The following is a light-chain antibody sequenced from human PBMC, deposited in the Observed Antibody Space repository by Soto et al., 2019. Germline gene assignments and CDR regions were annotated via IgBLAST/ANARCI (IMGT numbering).Light chain of an antibody. CDR1: SSDVGTYNY. CDR3: SSYTSNSALVV. Sequence: QSALTQPASVSGSPGQSITISCTGTSSDVGTYNYVSWYQQHPGKAPKLMIYEVSHRPSGVPNRFSGSKSGNTASLTISGLLAEDEADYYCSSYTSNSALVVFGGGTKLTVL. J-gene: IGLJ2*01. CDR2: EVS. V-gene: IGLV2-14*01.